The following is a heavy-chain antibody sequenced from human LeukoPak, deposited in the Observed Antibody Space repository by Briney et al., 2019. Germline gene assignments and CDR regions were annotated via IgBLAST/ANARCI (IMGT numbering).Heavy chain of an antibody. CDR1: GFSFSSYA. CDR2: ILYDGSKQ. Sequence: GGSLKLSCAASGFSFSSYAMSWVRQAPGKGLEWVAVILYDGSKQYYANSVRGRFTVSRDNSKNTLYLQMNGLRAEDTATYYCARVHCSTTSCSPFDYGGQGTLVTVPS. J-gene: IGHJ4*02. D-gene: IGHD2-2*01. CDR3: ARVHCSTTSCSPFDY. V-gene: IGHV3-30*01.